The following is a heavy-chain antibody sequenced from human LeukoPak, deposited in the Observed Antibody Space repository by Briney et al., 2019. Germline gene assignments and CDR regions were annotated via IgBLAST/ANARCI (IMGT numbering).Heavy chain of an antibody. D-gene: IGHD3-10*01. J-gene: IGHJ4*02. Sequence: PGGSLRLSCAASGFTFSSYVMSWVRQAPGKGLEWVSGISGSGESTYSADSVKGRFTISRDNSRNTLYLQMNSLRAEDTAVYYCTPRGVIIDFAYGGQGTLVTVSS. CDR1: GFTFSSYV. CDR3: TPRGVIIDFAY. V-gene: IGHV3-23*01. CDR2: ISGSGEST.